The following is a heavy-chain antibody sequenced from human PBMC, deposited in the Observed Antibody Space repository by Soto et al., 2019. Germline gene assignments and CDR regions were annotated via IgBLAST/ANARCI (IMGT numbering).Heavy chain of an antibody. CDR2: MYYRSKWYN. Sequence: SQTLSLTCAISGDSVSSNSAAWNLIRQSRSRCLEWLVMMYYRSKWYNDYAVSVKSRITINPDTSKNQFSLQLNSVTPEDTAVYYCARDSYYYGSGSYVDYYYYYGMDVWGQGTTVTVSS. D-gene: IGHD3-10*01. CDR1: GDSVSSNSAA. J-gene: IGHJ6*02. V-gene: IGHV6-1*01. CDR3: ARDSYYYGSGSYVDYYYYYGMDV.